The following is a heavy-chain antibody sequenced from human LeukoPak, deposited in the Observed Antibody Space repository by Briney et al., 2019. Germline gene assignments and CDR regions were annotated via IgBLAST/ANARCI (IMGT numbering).Heavy chain of an antibody. CDR3: ARDVGSCYGFGCWFDP. D-gene: IGHD2-2*01. CDR1: GGSISSTSYY. J-gene: IGHJ5*02. V-gene: IGHV4-61*02. Sequence: SETLSLTCTVSGGSISSTSYYWTWIRQPAGKGLEWIGRIYISGSTNYNPSLKSRVTISVDTSKNQFSLRLSSVTAADTAVYYCARDVGSCYGFGCWFDPWGQETLVTVSS. CDR2: IYISGST.